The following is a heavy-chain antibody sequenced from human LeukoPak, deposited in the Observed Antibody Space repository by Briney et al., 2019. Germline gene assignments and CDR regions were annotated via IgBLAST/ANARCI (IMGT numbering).Heavy chain of an antibody. D-gene: IGHD3-22*01. V-gene: IGHV3-48*03. CDR3: ARDRHYYDSSGYYPYFDY. CDR2: ISSSGSTI. J-gene: IGHJ4*02. CDR1: GFTFSSYE. Sequence: GGSLRLSCAASGFTFSSYEMNWVRQAPGKGLEWVSYISSSGSTIYYADSVKGRFTISRDNAKNSPYLQMNSLRAEDAAVYYCARDRHYYDSSGYYPYFDYWGQGTLVTVSS.